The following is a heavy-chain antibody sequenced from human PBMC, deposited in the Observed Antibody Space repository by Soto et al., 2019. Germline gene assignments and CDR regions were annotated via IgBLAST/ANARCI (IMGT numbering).Heavy chain of an antibody. CDR3: ARDYYGSGTRGWFDP. V-gene: IGHV4-34*01. Sequence: PSVTLSVTCGVDGGSFSGYDWSWIRQTPGKGLEWIGEINHSGSTNYNPSLKSRVTISVDTSKNQFSLKLSSVTAADTAVYYCARDYYGSGTRGWFDPWGQGTLVTVSS. CDR1: GGSFSGYD. J-gene: IGHJ5*02. D-gene: IGHD3-10*01. CDR2: INHSGST.